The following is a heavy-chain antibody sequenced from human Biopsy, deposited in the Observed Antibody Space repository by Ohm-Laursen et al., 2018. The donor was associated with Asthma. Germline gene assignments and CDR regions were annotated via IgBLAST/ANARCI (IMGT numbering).Heavy chain of an antibody. CDR1: GGSISNGNYY. CDR3: ARLLGDRAVGTGYYYFGY. D-gene: IGHD2-2*03. J-gene: IGHJ4*02. CDR2: IYYGGST. Sequence: SQTLSLTCSVSGGSISNGNYYWGWIRQPPGKGLEFIGTIYYGGSTYYSPSLKSRVAISVDTSKDQFSLTLNSVTAADTAVYFCARLLGDRAVGTGYYYFGYWGQGTLVIVSA. V-gene: IGHV4-39*01.